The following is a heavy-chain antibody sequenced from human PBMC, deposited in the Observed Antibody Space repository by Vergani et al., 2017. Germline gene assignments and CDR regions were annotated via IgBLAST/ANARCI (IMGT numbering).Heavy chain of an antibody. J-gene: IGHJ4*02. Sequence: EVQLVESGGGLVQPGGSLRLSCAASGFTFSSYSMNWVRQAPGKGLEWVSYISSSSSTIYYADSVKGRFTISRDNAKNSLYLQMNSLRDEDTAVYYCATELLGYCSGGSCYPRDYWGQGTLVTVSS. CDR3: ATELLGYCSGGSCYPRDY. D-gene: IGHD2-15*01. CDR1: GFTFSSYS. V-gene: IGHV3-48*02. CDR2: ISSSSSTI.